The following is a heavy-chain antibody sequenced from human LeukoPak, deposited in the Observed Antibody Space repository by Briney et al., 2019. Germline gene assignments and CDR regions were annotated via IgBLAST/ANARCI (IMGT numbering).Heavy chain of an antibody. V-gene: IGHV4-39*01. CDR2: IYYSGRT. CDR1: GGSISSNSYY. CDR3: ARSFGSDDILTGLDFDY. J-gene: IGHJ4*02. Sequence: PSETLSLTCTVSGGSISSNSYYWGWIRQPPGKGLEWIATIYYSGRTYYNPSLKSRVTISVDTSKNQFSLKLSSVTAADTAVYYCARSFGSDDILTGLDFDYWGQGTLVTVSS. D-gene: IGHD3-9*01.